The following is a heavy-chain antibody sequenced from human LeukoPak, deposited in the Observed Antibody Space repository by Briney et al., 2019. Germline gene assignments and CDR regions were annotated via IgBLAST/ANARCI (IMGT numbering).Heavy chain of an antibody. J-gene: IGHJ4*02. CDR3: ASDCSSTCCYWTDY. V-gene: IGHV1-69*13. CDR1: GGTFSSYA. D-gene: IGHD2-2*01. CDR2: IIPIFGTA. Sequence: ASVKVSCKASGGTFSSYAISWVRQAPGQGLEWMGGIIPIFGTANYAQKFQGRVTITADESTSTAYMELSSLRSEDTAVYYCASDCSSTCCYWTDYWGQGTLVTVSS.